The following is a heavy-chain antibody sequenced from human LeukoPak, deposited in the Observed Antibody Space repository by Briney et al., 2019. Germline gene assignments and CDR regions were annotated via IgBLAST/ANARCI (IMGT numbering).Heavy chain of an antibody. CDR1: GFTFSSYG. CDR2: IWYDGSNK. V-gene: IGHV3-33*01. J-gene: IGHJ4*02. Sequence: PGRSLRLSCAASGFTFSSYGMHWVRQAPGKGLEWVAVIWYDGSNKYYADSVKGRFTISRDNSKNTLYLQMNSLRAEDTAVYYCARDQAYDSGERPFDYWGQGTLVTVSS. CDR3: ARDQAYDSGERPFDY. D-gene: IGHD3-10*01.